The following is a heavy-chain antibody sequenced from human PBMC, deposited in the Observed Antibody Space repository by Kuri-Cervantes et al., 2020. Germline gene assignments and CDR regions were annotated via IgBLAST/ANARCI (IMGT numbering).Heavy chain of an antibody. D-gene: IGHD3-10*01. Sequence: SETLSLTCTVSGGSISSGDYYWSWIRQPPGKGLEWIGEIYHTGSTNYNPSLKSRVTISVDKSENQFSLRVSSLTAADTAVYYCARELGVERLDPWGQGTLVTVSS. CDR3: ARELGVERLDP. CDR2: IYHTGST. CDR1: GGSISSGDYY. V-gene: IGHV4-39*07. J-gene: IGHJ5*02.